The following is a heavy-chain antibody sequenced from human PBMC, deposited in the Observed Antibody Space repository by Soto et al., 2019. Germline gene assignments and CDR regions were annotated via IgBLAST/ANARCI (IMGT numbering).Heavy chain of an antibody. CDR2: IGSAAINI. CDR1: GFTFSTFG. V-gene: IGHV3-48*01. Sequence: EVQLVESGGVLVQPGGSLRLSCVASGFTFSTFGMNWVRQAPGKGLEWISYIGSAAINIYYADSVRGRFTISRDDATRSLYLQMNRLSAEDTAVSYCAKAQSRYFDYWGQGPLATVSS. J-gene: IGHJ4*02. CDR3: AKAQSRYFDY.